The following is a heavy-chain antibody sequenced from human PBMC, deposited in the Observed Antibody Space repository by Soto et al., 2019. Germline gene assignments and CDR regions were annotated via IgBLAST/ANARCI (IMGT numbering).Heavy chain of an antibody. D-gene: IGHD5-18*01. CDR2: INAGNGNT. CDR1: GYTFTSYA. V-gene: IGHV1-3*01. J-gene: IGHJ6*03. Sequence: ASVKVSCKASGYTFTSYAMHWVRQAPGQRLEWMGWINAGNGNTKYSQKCQGRVTITRDTSASTAYMELSSLRSEDTAVFYCARVRYSYGSYHYSLDVWGKGTTVTVSS. CDR3: ARVRYSYGSYHYSLDV.